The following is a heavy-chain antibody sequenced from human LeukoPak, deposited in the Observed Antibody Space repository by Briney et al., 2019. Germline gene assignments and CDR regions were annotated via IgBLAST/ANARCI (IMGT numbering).Heavy chain of an antibody. CDR1: GYSISSGYY. V-gene: IGHV4-38-2*01. J-gene: IGHJ3*02. CDR2: IYHSGST. D-gene: IGHD2-2*01. CDR3: ARRPQGYCSSTSCENDAFDI. Sequence: SETLSLTCAVSGYSISSGYYWGWIRQPPGKGLEWIGSIYHSGSTYYNPSLKSRVTISVDTSKNQFSLKLSSVTAADTAVYYCARRPQGYCSSTSCENDAFDIWGQGTMVTVSS.